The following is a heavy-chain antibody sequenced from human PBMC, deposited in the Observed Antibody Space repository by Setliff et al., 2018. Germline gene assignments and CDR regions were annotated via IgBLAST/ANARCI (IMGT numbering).Heavy chain of an antibody. Sequence: PSETLSLTCAVSGFSISSGYYWGWIRQPPGKGLEWIVNIHHSGKAYYNPSLKSRVTMSVDTSKNHVSLKLSSVTAADTAVYYCARDAGGSVGNYYFDYWGQGTLVTVSS. D-gene: IGHD2-15*01. J-gene: IGHJ4*02. CDR2: IHHSGKA. CDR3: ARDAGGSVGNYYFDY. V-gene: IGHV4-38-2*02. CDR1: GFSISSGYY.